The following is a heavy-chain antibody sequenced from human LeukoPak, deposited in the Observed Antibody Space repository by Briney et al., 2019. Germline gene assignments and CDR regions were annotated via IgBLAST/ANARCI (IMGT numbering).Heavy chain of an antibody. V-gene: IGHV3-21*01. CDR2: ISSSSSYI. CDR3: AREVVGTMVRGATLGNY. J-gene: IGHJ4*02. D-gene: IGHD3-10*01. Sequence: GGSLTLSCAASGFTFSSYSMNWVRQAPGKGLEWVSSISSSSSYIYYADSVKGRFTISRDNAKNSLYLQMNSLRAEDTAVYYCAREVVGTMVRGATLGNYWGQGTLVTVSS. CDR1: GFTFSSYS.